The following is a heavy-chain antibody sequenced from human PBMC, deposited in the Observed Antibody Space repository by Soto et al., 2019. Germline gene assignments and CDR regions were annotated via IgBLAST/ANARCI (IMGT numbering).Heavy chain of an antibody. J-gene: IGHJ1*01. CDR2: ISYDGSNK. D-gene: IGHD6-13*01. Sequence: QVQLVESGGGVVQPGRSLRLSCAASGFTFSSYAMHWVRQAPGKGLEWVAVISYDGSNKYYADSVKGRFTISRDNSKHTLYLQMNSLRAEATAVYYCASAAGKLAEYFQHWGQGTLVTVSS. CDR1: GFTFSSYA. CDR3: ASAAGKLAEYFQH. V-gene: IGHV3-30-3*01.